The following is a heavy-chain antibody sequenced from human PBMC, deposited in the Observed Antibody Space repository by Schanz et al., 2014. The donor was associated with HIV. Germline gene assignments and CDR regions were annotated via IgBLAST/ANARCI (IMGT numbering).Heavy chain of an antibody. CDR3: AKRGPYTGRYEYFQQ. V-gene: IGHV3-23*01. Sequence: EVQLLESGGGLAQPGTSLRLSCTVSGFKFDEYGMSWVRQAPGKGLEWVSTVGYGGDNTYYADSVEGRFTISRDNSKNTVYLQMNSLRAEDTALYYCAKRGPYTGRYEYFQQWGQGTLVTVSS. CDR1: GFKFDEYG. D-gene: IGHD1-26*01. J-gene: IGHJ1*01. CDR2: VGYGGDNT.